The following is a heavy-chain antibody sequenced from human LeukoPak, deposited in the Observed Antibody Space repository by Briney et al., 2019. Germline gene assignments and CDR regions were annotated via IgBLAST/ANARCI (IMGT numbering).Heavy chain of an antibody. CDR2: ISGTGGRT. CDR3: AKVGITMIVVVTRYFDL. V-gene: IGHV3-23*01. J-gene: IGHJ2*01. CDR1: GFTFSSYA. D-gene: IGHD3-22*01. Sequence: GGSLRLSCAASGFTFSSYAMNWVRQAPGKGLEWVSVISGTGGRTYYADSVKGRFTISRDNSKNTLYLQMNSLRAEDTAVYYCAKVGITMIVVVTRYFDLWGRGILVTVSS.